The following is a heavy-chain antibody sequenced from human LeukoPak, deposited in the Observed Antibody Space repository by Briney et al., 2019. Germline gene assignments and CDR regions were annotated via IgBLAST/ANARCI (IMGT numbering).Heavy chain of an antibody. CDR1: GYTFTGYY. V-gene: IGHV1-2*06. Sequence: GASVKVSCKASGYTFTGYYMHWVRQAPGQGLEWMGRINPNSGGTNYAQKFQGRVTMTRDTSIGTAYMELSRLRSDDTAVYYCARDRKGITMVRGVIHNWFDPWGQGTLVTVSS. D-gene: IGHD3-10*01. J-gene: IGHJ5*02. CDR2: INPNSGGT. CDR3: ARDRKGITMVRGVIHNWFDP.